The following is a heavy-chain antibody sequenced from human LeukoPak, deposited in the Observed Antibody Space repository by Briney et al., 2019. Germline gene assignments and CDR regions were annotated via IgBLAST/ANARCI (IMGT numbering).Heavy chain of an antibody. V-gene: IGHV4-4*07. Sequence: SETLSLTCTVSGVSISSYYWSWLRQPAGRGLEWIGRIYTSGSTNYNPSLKSRVTMSVDTSKNQFSLKLSSVTAADTAVYYCARHGSSWARGVWDYWGQGSLVTVSS. D-gene: IGHD6-13*01. CDR2: IYTSGST. CDR1: GVSISSYY. J-gene: IGHJ4*02. CDR3: ARHGSSWARGVWDY.